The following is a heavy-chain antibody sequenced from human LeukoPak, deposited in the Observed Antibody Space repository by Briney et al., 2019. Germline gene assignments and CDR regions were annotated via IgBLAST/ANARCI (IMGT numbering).Heavy chain of an antibody. CDR2: INHSGST. D-gene: IGHD6-6*01. CDR3: ARAPFRREQLADAFDI. CDR1: GGSFSGYY. Sequence: SETLSLTCAVNGGSFSGYYWSWIRQPPGKGLEWIGEINHSGSTNYNPSLKSRVTISVDTSKNQFSLKLSSVTAADTAVYYCARAPFRREQLADAFDIWGQGTMVTVSS. J-gene: IGHJ3*02. V-gene: IGHV4-34*01.